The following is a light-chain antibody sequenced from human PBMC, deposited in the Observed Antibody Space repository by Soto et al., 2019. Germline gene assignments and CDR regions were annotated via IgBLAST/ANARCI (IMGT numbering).Light chain of an antibody. CDR3: QQYTGPPTT. CDR2: GAS. J-gene: IGKJ5*01. V-gene: IGKV3-20*01. CDR1: QTVSSNY. Sequence: EIILTQSPDTLSLSPWERATLSCRASQTVSSNYLAWCQQRPGQAPRLLIYGASTRAAGIPDRFSGGGSGTDFTLTITRLEPEDSAVYFCQQYTGPPTTFGQGTRLEIK.